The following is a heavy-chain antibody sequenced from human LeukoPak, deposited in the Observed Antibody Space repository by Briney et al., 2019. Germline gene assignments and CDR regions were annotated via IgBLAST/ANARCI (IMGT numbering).Heavy chain of an antibody. CDR3: AKDEAYYGSECYYPFGMHL. V-gene: IGHV3-30*18. J-gene: IGHJ6*04. D-gene: IGHD3-10*01. CDR2: ISCDGSNK. Sequence: GRSLRLSCAVSGFTFSSYGMHWVRQAPGKGLEWVSVISCDGSNKYYADSVKGRFPISRDNSKNTLYLQVNSLRAEDTAVYYCAKDEAYYGSECYYPFGMHLWRKRPTDPVSS. CDR1: GFTFSSYG.